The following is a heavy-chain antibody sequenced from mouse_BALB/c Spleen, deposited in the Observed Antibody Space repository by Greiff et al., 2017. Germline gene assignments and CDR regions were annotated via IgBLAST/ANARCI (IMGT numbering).Heavy chain of an antibody. D-gene: IGHD2-4*01. J-gene: IGHJ3*01. CDR1: GYTFTSYW. CDR2: INPSNGRT. Sequence: QVQLQQPGAELVKPGASVKLSCKASGYTFTSYWMHWVKQRPGQGLEWIGEINPSNGRTNYNEKFKSKATLTVDKSSSTAYMQLSSLTSEDSAVYYCTRSWDYDAWFAYWGQGTLVTVSA. V-gene: IGHV1S81*02. CDR3: TRSWDYDAWFAY.